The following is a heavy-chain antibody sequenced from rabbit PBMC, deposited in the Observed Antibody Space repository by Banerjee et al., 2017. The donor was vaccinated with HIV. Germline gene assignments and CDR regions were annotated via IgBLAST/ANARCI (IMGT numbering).Heavy chain of an antibody. CDR2: INTSTGNT. Sequence: QAQLEESGGDLVKAEGSLTLTCTAAGFSFSSSYWICWVRQATGRRLEWIACINTSTGNTVRVSWAKGRFTTTTTPSTTVSLQITSLTAADTATYFCARDLAGVIGWNFNLWGQAPSSPS. D-gene: IGHD4-1*01. CDR3: ARDLAGVIGWNFNL. J-gene: IGHJ4*01. V-gene: IGHV1S45*01. CDR1: GFSFSSSYW.